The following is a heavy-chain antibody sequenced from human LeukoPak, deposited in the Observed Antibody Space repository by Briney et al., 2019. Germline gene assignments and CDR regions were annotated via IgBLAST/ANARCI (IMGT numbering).Heavy chain of an antibody. CDR1: GGSISSYF. CDR2: IYYSGST. CDR3: ARHYRFQQLGSFDS. V-gene: IGHV4-59*08. Sequence: SETLSLTCTVSGGSISSYFWSWIRRPPGKGLEWIGYIYYSGSTNYNPSLKSRVTISVDTSKNQFSLKLSSVTAADTAVYYCARHYRFQQLGSFDSWGQGTLVTVSS. J-gene: IGHJ4*02. D-gene: IGHD6-13*01.